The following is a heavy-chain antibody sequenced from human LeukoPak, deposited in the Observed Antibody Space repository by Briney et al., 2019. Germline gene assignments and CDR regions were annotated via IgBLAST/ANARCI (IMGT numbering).Heavy chain of an antibody. CDR3: ARVPWEYYFDY. J-gene: IGHJ4*02. D-gene: IGHD1-26*01. V-gene: IGHV4-39*01. Sequence: SETLSLTCTVSGGSISSSSYYWGWIRQPPGKGLDWIGSIYYSGSTYYNPSLKSRVTISVHTSKNQFSLKLSSVSAADTAVYYCARVPWEYYFDYWGQGTLVTVSS. CDR2: IYYSGST. CDR1: GGSISSSSYY.